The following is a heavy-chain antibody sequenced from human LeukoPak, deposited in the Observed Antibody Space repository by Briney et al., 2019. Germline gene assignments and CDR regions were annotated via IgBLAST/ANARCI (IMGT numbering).Heavy chain of an antibody. CDR3: ARASFMPSPYYFDY. CDR1: GGSISSSNW. CDR2: IYHSGST. D-gene: IGHD2-2*01. Sequence: SETLSLTCAVSGGSISSSNWWSWVRQPPGKGLEWIGEIYHSGSTNYNPSLKSRVTISVDKSKNQFSLKLSSVTAADTAVYYCARASFMPSPYYFDYWGQGTLVTVSS. V-gene: IGHV4-4*02. J-gene: IGHJ4*02.